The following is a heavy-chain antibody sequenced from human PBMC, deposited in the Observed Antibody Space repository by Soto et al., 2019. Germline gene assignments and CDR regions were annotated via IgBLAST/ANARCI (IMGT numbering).Heavy chain of an antibody. V-gene: IGHV1-2*02. J-gene: IGHJ6*02. CDR2: INPNSGDT. D-gene: IGHD1-26*01. Sequence: ASVKVSCKASGYTFTGYYIHWVRQAPGQGLEWMGWINPNSGDTYLAQRFQGRVTMNRDTSIGTAYMELRGLTSDDTAEYYCAKGGAIVAAGTRVYLYNAMDVWGQGTTVTVSS. CDR3: AKGGAIVAAGTRVYLYNAMDV. CDR1: GYTFTGYY.